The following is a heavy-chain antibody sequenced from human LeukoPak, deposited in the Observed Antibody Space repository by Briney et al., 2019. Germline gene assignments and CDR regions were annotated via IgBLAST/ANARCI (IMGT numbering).Heavy chain of an antibody. V-gene: IGHV1-46*01. D-gene: IGHD3-10*01. CDR2: IDSSGGST. Sequence: ASVKVSCKFSGYTRTELSMHWVRQAPGQGLEWMGIIDSSGGSTSYAQKFQARVTMTRDKSTSTDYMELNSLRSEDTAVYYCARDPDGDYYGSGSWFDSWGQGTLVTVSS. J-gene: IGHJ5*01. CDR3: ARDPDGDYYGSGSWFDS. CDR1: GYTRTELS.